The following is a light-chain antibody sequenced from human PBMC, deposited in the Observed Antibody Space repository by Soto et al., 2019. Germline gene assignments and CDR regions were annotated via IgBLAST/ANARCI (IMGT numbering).Light chain of an antibody. V-gene: IGKV3-11*01. CDR1: QSVGSS. J-gene: IGKJ3*01. CDR2: DAS. Sequence: EIVLTQSPATLSLSPGERATLSCRASQSVGSSLAWYQQKPGQAPRLLIYDASNRATGIPARFSGSGSGTDFTLTSSSLEPEDFAVYYCQQRSNWPPGEFTFGPGTKVDIK. CDR3: QQRSNWPPGEFT.